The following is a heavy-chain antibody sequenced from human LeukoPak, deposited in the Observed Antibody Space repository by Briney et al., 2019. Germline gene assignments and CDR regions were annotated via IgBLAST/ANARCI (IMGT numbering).Heavy chain of an antibody. CDR1: GDSVSSNSAA. J-gene: IGHJ4*02. D-gene: IGHD4-17*01. V-gene: IGHV6-1*01. CDR3: ARDGKDGDYDSSRPFDY. CDR2: TYYRSKWYN. Sequence: PSQTLSLTCAISGDSVSSNSAAWNWIRQSPSRGLEWLGRTYYRSKWYNDYAVSVKSRITINPDTSKNQFSLQLNSVTPEDTAVYYCARDGKDGDYDSSRPFDYWGQGTLVTVSS.